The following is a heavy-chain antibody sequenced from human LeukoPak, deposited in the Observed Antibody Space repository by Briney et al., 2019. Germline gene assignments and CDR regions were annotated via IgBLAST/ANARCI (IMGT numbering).Heavy chain of an antibody. V-gene: IGHV3-73*01. D-gene: IGHD2-2*01. J-gene: IGHJ6*02. Sequence: GGSLRLSCAASGFTFSGSAMHWVRQASGKGLEWVGRIRSKANSYATAYAASVKGRFTISRDDSKNTAYLQMNSLKTEDTAVYYCTRLGVVVVPAACMDVWGQGTTVTVSS. CDR1: GFTFSGSA. CDR3: TRLGVVVVPAACMDV. CDR2: IRSKANSYAT.